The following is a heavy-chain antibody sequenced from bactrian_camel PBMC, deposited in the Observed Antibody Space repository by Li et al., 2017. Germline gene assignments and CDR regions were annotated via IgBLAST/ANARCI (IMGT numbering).Heavy chain of an antibody. J-gene: IGHJ6*01. D-gene: IGHD6*01. CDR1: VYTYTGYC. CDR3: ASTQGYGYGGSWCLRPEQFGR. Sequence: HVQLVESGGGSVQAGGSLRLSCTDSVYTYTGYCMGWFRQAPGMEREGVAALSSDGSTFYADSVKGRFTISKDNAKNTLYLQMNSLKPEDTAVYYCASTQGYGYGGSWCLRPEQFGRWGQGTQVTVS. CDR2: LSSDGST. V-gene: IGHV3S55*01.